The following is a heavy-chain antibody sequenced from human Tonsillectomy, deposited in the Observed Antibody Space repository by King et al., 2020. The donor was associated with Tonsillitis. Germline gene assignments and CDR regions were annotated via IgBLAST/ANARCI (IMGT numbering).Heavy chain of an antibody. D-gene: IGHD3-16*01. V-gene: IGHV2-5*02. CDR2: IYWDDDK. Sequence: TLKESGPTLVKPTQTLTLTCTFSGFSLSTSGVGVGWIRQPPGKALEWLALIYWDDDKRYSPSLKSRLTITEDTSKDQVVLTMTNMDPVDTATYYCAHTSYHYVWGSFPHWGQGTLVTVSS. CDR1: GFSLSTSGVG. CDR3: AHTSYHYVWGSFPH. J-gene: IGHJ4*02.